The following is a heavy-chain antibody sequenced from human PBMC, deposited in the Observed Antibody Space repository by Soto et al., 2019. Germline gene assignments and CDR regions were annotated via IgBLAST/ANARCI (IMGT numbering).Heavy chain of an antibody. Sequence: ASVKVSCKVSGYTLTELSMHWVRQAPGKGLEWMGGFDPEDGETIYAQKFQGRVTMTEDTSTDTAYMELSSLRSEDTAVYYCATARYSYGPFDYWGQGTLVTVSS. CDR2: FDPEDGET. CDR1: GYTLTELS. J-gene: IGHJ4*02. V-gene: IGHV1-24*01. CDR3: ATARYSYGPFDY. D-gene: IGHD5-18*01.